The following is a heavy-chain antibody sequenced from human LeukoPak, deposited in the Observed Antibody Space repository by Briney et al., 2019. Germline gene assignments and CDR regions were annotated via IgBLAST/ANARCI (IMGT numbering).Heavy chain of an antibody. Sequence: GRSLRLFCAACGFTFRNYALHWVRQAPPMGLEWVEFISIDGRHKLYAYSVKGRLTISRDNSKNTLYLQMERLTAEDTAVYYCARDVYSGGWYDPDNWGQGTLVTVSS. J-gene: IGHJ4*02. CDR3: ARDVYSGGWYDPDN. CDR2: ISIDGRHK. V-gene: IGHV3-30*04. CDR1: GFTFRNYA. D-gene: IGHD2-15*01.